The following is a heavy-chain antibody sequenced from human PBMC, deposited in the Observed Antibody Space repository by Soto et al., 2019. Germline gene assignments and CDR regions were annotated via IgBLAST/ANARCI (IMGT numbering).Heavy chain of an antibody. CDR3: AKDLVLRWSKPYDAFDI. CDR1: GFTFSSYA. Sequence: GGSLRLSCAASGFTFSSYAMSWVRQAPGKGLEWVSAISGSGGSTYYADSVKGRFTISRDNSKNTLYLQMNSLRAEDTAVYYCAKDLVLRWSKPYDAFDIWGQGTMVTVS. J-gene: IGHJ3*02. D-gene: IGHD4-17*01. V-gene: IGHV3-23*01. CDR2: ISGSGGST.